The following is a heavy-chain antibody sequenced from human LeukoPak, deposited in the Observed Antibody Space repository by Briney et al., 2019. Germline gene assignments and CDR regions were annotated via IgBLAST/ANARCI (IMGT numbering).Heavy chain of an antibody. CDR3: ARLVGDVTTWDC. CDR2: IKQDESEK. CDR1: GFSFSNYW. J-gene: IGHJ4*02. Sequence: PGGSLRLSCTASGFSFSNYWMSWVRQAPGKGLEWVASIKQDESEKYYVDTVKGRFITSRDNAKSSLYLQMNALRGEDTAVYYCARLVGDVTTWDCWGQGTLVTVSS. V-gene: IGHV3-7*03. D-gene: IGHD1-26*01.